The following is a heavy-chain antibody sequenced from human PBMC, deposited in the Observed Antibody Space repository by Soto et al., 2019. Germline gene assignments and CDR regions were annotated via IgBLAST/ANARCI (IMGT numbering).Heavy chain of an antibody. D-gene: IGHD6-19*01. V-gene: IGHV3-33*06. CDR3: AKGVIAVPVSGSDY. CDR2: IWYDGSNK. Sequence: GGSLRLSCAASVFTFSSYGVHWVRQAPGKGLEWVAVIWYDGSNKYYADSVKGRFTISRDNSKNTLYLQMNSLRAEDTAVYYCAKGVIAVPVSGSDYWGQGTLVTVSS. J-gene: IGHJ4*02. CDR1: VFTFSSYG.